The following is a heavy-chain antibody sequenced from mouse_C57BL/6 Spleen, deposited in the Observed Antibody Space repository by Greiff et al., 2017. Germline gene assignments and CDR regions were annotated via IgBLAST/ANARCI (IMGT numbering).Heavy chain of an antibody. CDR2: IYPGSGST. V-gene: IGHV1-55*01. CDR3: ARYSNYPYAMDY. J-gene: IGHJ4*01. Sequence: QVQLQQSGAELVKPGASVKMSCKASGYTFTSYWITWVKQRPGQGLEWIGDIYPGSGSTNYNEKFKSKATLTVDTSSSTAYMQLSSLTSEDSAVYYCARYSNYPYAMDYWGQGTSVTVSS. D-gene: IGHD2-5*01. CDR1: GYTFTSYW.